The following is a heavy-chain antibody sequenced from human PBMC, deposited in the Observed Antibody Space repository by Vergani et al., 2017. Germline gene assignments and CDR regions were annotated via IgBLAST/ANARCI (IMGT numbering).Heavy chain of an antibody. CDR3: ARSPIRYCSSTSGLYYYYYYYMDV. D-gene: IGHD2-2*01. Sequence: QVQLVQSGAEVKKPGSSVKVSCKASGGPFSSYTISWVRQAPGQGLEWMGRIIPILGIANYAQKFQGRVTITADESTSTAYMELSSLRSEDTAVYYCARSPIRYCSSTSGLYYYYYYYMDVWGKGTTVTVSS. CDR1: GGPFSSYT. CDR2: IIPILGIA. V-gene: IGHV1-69*02. J-gene: IGHJ6*03.